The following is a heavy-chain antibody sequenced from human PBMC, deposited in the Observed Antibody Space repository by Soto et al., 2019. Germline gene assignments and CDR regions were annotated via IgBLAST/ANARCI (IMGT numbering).Heavy chain of an antibody. D-gene: IGHD6-19*01. Sequence: GGSLRLSCAASGCTFSSYGMHWVRQAPGKGLEWVAVISYDGSNKYYADSVKGRFTISRDNSKNTLYLQMNSLRAEDTAVYYCARGSAASSGWYLLDYWGQGTLVTVSS. J-gene: IGHJ4*02. CDR1: GCTFSSYG. V-gene: IGHV3-30*03. CDR3: ARGSAASSGWYLLDY. CDR2: ISYDGSNK.